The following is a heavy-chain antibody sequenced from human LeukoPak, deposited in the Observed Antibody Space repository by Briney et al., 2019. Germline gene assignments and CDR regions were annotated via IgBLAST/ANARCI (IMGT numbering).Heavy chain of an antibody. CDR2: ISWNSGSI. V-gene: IGHV3-9*01. J-gene: IGHJ4*02. D-gene: IGHD3-3*01. CDR3: AKDNDFWSGPFDY. Sequence: PGGSLRLSCAAPGFTFDDYAMHWVRQAPGKGLEWVSGISWNSGSIGYADSVKGRFTISRDNAKDSLYLQMNSLRAEDTALYYCAKDNDFWSGPFDYWGQGTLVTVSS. CDR1: GFTFDDYA.